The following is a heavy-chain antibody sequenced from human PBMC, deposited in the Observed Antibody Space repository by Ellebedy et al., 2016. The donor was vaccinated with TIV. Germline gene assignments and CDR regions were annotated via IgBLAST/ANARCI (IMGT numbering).Heavy chain of an antibody. J-gene: IGHJ4*02. Sequence: ASVKVSCXASGYTFTSYDINWVRQAPGQGLEWMGWINPNSGGTNYAQKFQGRVTMTRDTSTSTVYMELSSLRSEDTAVYYCARGKYFDRRALDYWGQGTLVTVSS. V-gene: IGHV1-2*02. D-gene: IGHD3-9*01. CDR3: ARGKYFDRRALDY. CDR2: INPNSGGT. CDR1: GYTFTSYD.